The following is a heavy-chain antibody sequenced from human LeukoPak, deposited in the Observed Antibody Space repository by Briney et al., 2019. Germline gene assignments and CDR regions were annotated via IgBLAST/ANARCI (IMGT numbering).Heavy chain of an antibody. CDR2: IYYSGST. V-gene: IGHV4-59*08. D-gene: IGHD3-22*01. CDR3: ARRGYDSSGYYHNY. J-gene: IGHJ4*02. Sequence: PSETLSLTCTVSGVSISSYYWSWIRQPPGKGLEWIGYIYYSGSTNYNPSLKSRVTISVDTSKNQFSLKLSSVTAADTAVYYCARRGYDSSGYYHNYWGQGTLVTVSS. CDR1: GVSISSYY.